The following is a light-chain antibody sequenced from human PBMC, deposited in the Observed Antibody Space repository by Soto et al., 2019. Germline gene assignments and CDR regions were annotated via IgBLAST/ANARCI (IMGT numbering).Light chain of an antibody. CDR3: QQYYSTPLA. Sequence: DIVLTQSPDSLAVSLGERATINCKSSQSVLYSPNNKNYLGWYQQKPRQPPKLLIYWASTRESGVPDRFSGSGSETDFTLTIDSLQAEDVAVYYCQQYYSTPLAFGGGTKVEIK. V-gene: IGKV4-1*01. CDR1: QSVLYSPNNKNY. J-gene: IGKJ4*01. CDR2: WAS.